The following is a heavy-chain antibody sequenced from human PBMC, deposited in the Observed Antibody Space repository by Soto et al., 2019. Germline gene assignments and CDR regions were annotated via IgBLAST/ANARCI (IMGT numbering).Heavy chain of an antibody. V-gene: IGHV4-31*03. CDR1: GGSISSGGYY. CDR2: IYYSGST. Sequence: QVQLQESGPGLVKPSQTLSLTCTVSGGSISSGGYYWSWIRQHPGKGLEWIGYIYYSGSTYYNPYLNSRVTISVDTSKNQFSLKLSSVTAADTAVYYCARSSTSANYFDYWGQGTLVTVSS. D-gene: IGHD2-2*01. J-gene: IGHJ4*02. CDR3: ARSSTSANYFDY.